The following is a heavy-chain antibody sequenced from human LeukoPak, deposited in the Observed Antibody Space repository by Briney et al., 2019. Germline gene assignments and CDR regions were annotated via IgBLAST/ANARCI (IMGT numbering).Heavy chain of an antibody. J-gene: IGHJ4*02. V-gene: IGHV1-46*01. CDR1: GYTFTSYY. CDR2: INPSGGST. CDR3: ARDQEGFDY. Sequence: ASVKVSCKASGYTFTSYYMHWVRQAPGQGLEWMEIINPSGGSTSYAQKFQGRVTVTRDTSTSTVHMELSGLRSEDAAVYYCARDQEGFDYWGQGTLVTVSS.